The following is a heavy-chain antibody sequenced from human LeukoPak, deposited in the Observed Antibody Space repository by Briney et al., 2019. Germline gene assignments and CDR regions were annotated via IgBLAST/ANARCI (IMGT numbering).Heavy chain of an antibody. D-gene: IGHD7-27*01. V-gene: IGHV3-11*01. CDR1: GFTFSDNY. CDR2: IRNTGTDR. CDR3: ARGHWGLDY. J-gene: IGHJ4*02. Sequence: GGSLRLSCAVSGFTFSDNYMTWLRQAQGKGREWVPYIRNTGTDRNYADSVNRRFTISMDNTKTSLYLQMNSLRVEDTAVYYCARGHWGLDYWGQGALVTVSS.